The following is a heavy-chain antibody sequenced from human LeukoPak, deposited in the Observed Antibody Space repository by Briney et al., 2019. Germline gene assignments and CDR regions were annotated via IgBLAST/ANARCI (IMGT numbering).Heavy chain of an antibody. CDR2: INHSGST. V-gene: IGHV4-34*01. CDR1: GGSFSGYY. CDR3: ARQLLGWELYYFDY. Sequence: SETLSLTRAVYGGSFSGYYWSWIRQPPGKGLEWIGEINHSGSTNYNPSLKSRVTISVDTSKNQFSLKLSSVTAADTAVYYCARQLLGWELYYFDYWGQGTLVTVSS. J-gene: IGHJ4*02. D-gene: IGHD1-26*01.